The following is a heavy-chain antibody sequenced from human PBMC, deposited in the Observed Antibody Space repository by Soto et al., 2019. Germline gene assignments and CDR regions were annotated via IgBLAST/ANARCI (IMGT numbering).Heavy chain of an antibody. V-gene: IGHV4-59*01. CDR1: GDSISSYY. CDR2: IYYSGST. CDR3: ARQQYYYYGMDV. Sequence: QVQLQESGPGLVKPSETLSLTCTVSGDSISSYYWSWIRQPPGKGLEWIGYIYYSGSTKYNPSLKSRXXLXVXXSKNQFSLKLTSVTAADTAVYYCARQQYYYYGMDVWGQGTTVTVSS. J-gene: IGHJ6*02.